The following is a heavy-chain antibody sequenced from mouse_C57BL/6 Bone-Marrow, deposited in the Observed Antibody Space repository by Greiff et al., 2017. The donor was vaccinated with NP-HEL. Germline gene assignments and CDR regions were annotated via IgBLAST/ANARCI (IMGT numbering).Heavy chain of an antibody. V-gene: IGHV1-26*01. CDR3: ARYYDGYYEYFDV. D-gene: IGHD2-3*01. CDR1: GYTFTDYY. CDR2: INPGSGST. J-gene: IGHJ1*03. Sequence: EVQLQQSGPELVKPGASVKISCKASGYTFTDYYMNWVKQSHGKSLEWIGDINPGSGSTNYNEKFKSKATLTVDTSSSTAYMQLSSLTSEDSAVYYCARYYDGYYEYFDVWGTGTTVTVSS.